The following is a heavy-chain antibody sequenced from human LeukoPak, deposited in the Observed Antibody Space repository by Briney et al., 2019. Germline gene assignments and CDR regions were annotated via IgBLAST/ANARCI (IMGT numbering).Heavy chain of an antibody. J-gene: IGHJ5*02. CDR1: AYTFNSYL. Sequence: ASVKVSCKASAYTFNSYLLHWVRQAPGHGLEWMGMIDPSGGSTDYAQKFQGRVMMTRDTSTTTVYMELSSLRSEDTAVYYCARDLGLRGVTNWFDPWGQGTLVIVSS. D-gene: IGHD3-10*01. V-gene: IGHV1-46*02. CDR3: ARDLGLRGVTNWFDP. CDR2: IDPSGGST.